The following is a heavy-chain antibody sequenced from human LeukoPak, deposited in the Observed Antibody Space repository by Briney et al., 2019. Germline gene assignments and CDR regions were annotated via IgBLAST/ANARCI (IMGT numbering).Heavy chain of an antibody. CDR3: ARDREYWYFDL. J-gene: IGHJ2*01. CDR2: IYYSGST. CDR1: RGSISGYS. Sequence: SETLSLTCTVSRGSISGYSWSWIRQSPGGGLEWIGYIYYSGSTNYNPSLKSRVTISVDTSKNQFSLKLTSVTAADTAVYYCARDREYWYFDLWGRGTLVTVSS. V-gene: IGHV4-59*01. D-gene: IGHD3-10*01.